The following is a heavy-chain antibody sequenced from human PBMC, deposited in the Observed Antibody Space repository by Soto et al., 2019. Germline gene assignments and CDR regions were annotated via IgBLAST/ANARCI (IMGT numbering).Heavy chain of an antibody. D-gene: IGHD2-2*01. Sequence: GGSLRLSCEASGFTFSNYAMAWVRQAPGTGLEWVSSISPAGDYIYYVDSAKGRFTVSRDNSKNTLSLQMSSLRAEDAAVYYCARQNGRDIEVVPAAYPFDSWGQGALVTVSS. J-gene: IGHJ4*02. CDR1: GFTFSNYA. V-gene: IGHV3-23*01. CDR3: ARQNGRDIEVVPAAYPFDS. CDR2: ISPAGDYI.